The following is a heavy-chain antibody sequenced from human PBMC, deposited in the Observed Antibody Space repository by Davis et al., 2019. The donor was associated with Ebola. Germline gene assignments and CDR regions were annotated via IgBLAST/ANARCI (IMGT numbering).Heavy chain of an antibody. V-gene: IGHV1-2*02. Sequence: ASVKVSCKASGYTFTGYYMHWVRQAPGQGLEWMGWINPNSGGTNYAQKFQGRVTMTRDTSISTAYMELSRLRSDDTAVYYCARDSGSYYGYFDLWGRGTLVTVSS. CDR1: GYTFTGYY. D-gene: IGHD1-26*01. CDR3: ARDSGSYYGYFDL. CDR2: INPNSGGT. J-gene: IGHJ2*01.